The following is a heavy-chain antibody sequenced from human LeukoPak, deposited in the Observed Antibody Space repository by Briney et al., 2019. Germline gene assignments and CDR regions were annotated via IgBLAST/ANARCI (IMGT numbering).Heavy chain of an antibody. V-gene: IGHV1-3*01. CDR3: ASSIGVLWFGEQRRAFDI. D-gene: IGHD3-10*01. J-gene: IGHJ3*02. CDR1: GYTFTSYA. CDR2: INAGNGNT. Sequence: ASVKVSCKASGYTFTSYAMHWVRQAPGQRLEWMGWINAGNGNTKYSQKFQGRVTITRDTSASTAYMELSSLRSEDTAVYYCASSIGVLWFGEQRRAFDIWGQGTMVTVSS.